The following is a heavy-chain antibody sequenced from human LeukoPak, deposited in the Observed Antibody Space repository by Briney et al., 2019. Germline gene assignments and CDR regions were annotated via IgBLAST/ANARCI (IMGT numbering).Heavy chain of an antibody. CDR3: ARHGAEAGTSRGDFDY. D-gene: IGHD6-19*01. J-gene: IGHJ4*02. CDR2: IYPGDSDT. V-gene: IGHV5-51*01. Sequence: KPGESLKISCKGSGYSFTNYWIGWVRQMPGKGLEWMGIIYPGDSDTRYSPSFQGHITISADKSISTAYLQWSSLKASDTAMYYCARHGAEAGTSRGDFDYWGQGTLVTVSS. CDR1: GYSFTNYW.